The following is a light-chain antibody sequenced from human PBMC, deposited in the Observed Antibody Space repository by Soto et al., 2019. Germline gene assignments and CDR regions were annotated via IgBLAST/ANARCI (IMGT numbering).Light chain of an antibody. CDR1: QSVLYSSNNKKY. CDR3: QQYYSTPPT. CDR2: WAS. Sequence: DIVMTQSPDSLTVSLGERATINCKSSQSVLYSSNNKKYLAWYQQKPGQPPKLLIYWASTRESGDPDRFSGSGSGTDFPLTISSLQAEDVAVYYCQQYYSTPPTFGQGTKVEIK. J-gene: IGKJ1*01. V-gene: IGKV4-1*01.